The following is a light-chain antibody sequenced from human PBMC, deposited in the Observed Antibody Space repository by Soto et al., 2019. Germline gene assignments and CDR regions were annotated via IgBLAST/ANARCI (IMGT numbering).Light chain of an antibody. CDR2: EVT. J-gene: IGLJ1*01. Sequence: QSVLTQPASVSGSPGQSITISCTGTSSDVGGYNYVSWYQQYPGKAPKVMIYEVTNRPSGVSNRFSGSKSGSTASLTISGLQAEDEADYYCSSYTSSSSYVFGTGTKLTV. V-gene: IGLV2-14*01. CDR3: SSYTSSSSYV. CDR1: SSDVGGYNY.